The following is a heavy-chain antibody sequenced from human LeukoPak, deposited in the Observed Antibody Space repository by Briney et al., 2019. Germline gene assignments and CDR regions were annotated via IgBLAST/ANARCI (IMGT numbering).Heavy chain of an antibody. Sequence: PSETLSLTCTVSGGSISTSSYYWAWIRQHPGKDLEWIGYIYYSGSTYYNPSLKSRVTISVDTSKNQFSLKLTSVTAADTAVYYCARGIDYGSEYFQHWGQGTLVTVSS. CDR3: ARGIDYGSEYFQH. D-gene: IGHD4-17*01. CDR1: GGSISTSSYY. CDR2: IYYSGST. V-gene: IGHV4-31*03. J-gene: IGHJ1*01.